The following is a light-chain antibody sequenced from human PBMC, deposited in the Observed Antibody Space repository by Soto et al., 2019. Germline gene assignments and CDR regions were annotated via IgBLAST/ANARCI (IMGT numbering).Light chain of an antibody. J-gene: IGKJ5*01. CDR3: QQRSDWPQIT. V-gene: IGKV3-15*01. CDR2: GAS. Sequence: EIILTQSPVTLSVSPGERATLSCRASQSVGSNLAWYQQKPGQAHRLLIYGASNRATGVPHRFSGSGSGTEFTLTISRLKSDDFAVYYCQQRSDWPQITFGKGTRLEIK. CDR1: QSVGSN.